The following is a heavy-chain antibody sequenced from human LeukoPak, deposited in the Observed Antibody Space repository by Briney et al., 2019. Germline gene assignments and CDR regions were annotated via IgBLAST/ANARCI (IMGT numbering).Heavy chain of an antibody. J-gene: IGHJ4*02. CDR2: IYYSGST. D-gene: IGHD4-17*01. V-gene: IGHV4-59*08. CDR1: GGSISSYY. Sequence: SETLSLTCTVSGGSISSYYWSWIRQPPGKGLEWIGYIYYSGSTNYNPSLKSRVTISVDTSKNQFSLKLSSVTAADTAVYYCASRRSTVFDYWGQGTLVTVSS. CDR3: ASRRSTVFDY.